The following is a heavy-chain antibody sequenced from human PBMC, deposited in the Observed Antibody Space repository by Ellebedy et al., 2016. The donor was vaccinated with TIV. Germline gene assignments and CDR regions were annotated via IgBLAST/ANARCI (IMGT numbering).Heavy chain of an antibody. J-gene: IGHJ6*02. Sequence: AASVKVSCKASGYTFTSYYMHWVRQAPGQGLEWMGIINPSGGSTSYAQKFKGRVTMTRDTSTSTVYMELRSLRSDNTAVYYCARDQVVREITSPSSYYYYYGMDVWGQGTTVTVSS. CDR1: GYTFTSYY. V-gene: IGHV1-46*01. D-gene: IGHD3-10*01. CDR3: ARDQVVREITSPSSYYYYYGMDV. CDR2: INPSGGST.